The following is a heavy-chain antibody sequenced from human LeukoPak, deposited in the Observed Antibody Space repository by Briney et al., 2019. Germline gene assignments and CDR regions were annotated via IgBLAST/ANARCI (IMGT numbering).Heavy chain of an antibody. CDR2: INHSGST. V-gene: IGHV4-34*01. CDR1: GGSFSGYY. J-gene: IGHJ4*02. Sequence: SETLSLTCAVYGGSFSGYYWSWIRQPPGKGLEWIGEINHSGSTNYNPSLKSRVTISVDTSKNHFSLTLSSVTAADTAVYYCARTLTSGFDYWGQGTLVTVSS. D-gene: IGHD3-10*01. CDR3: ARTLTSGFDY.